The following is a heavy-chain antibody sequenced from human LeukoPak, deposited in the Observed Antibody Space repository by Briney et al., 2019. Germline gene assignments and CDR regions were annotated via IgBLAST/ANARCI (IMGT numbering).Heavy chain of an antibody. V-gene: IGHV1-69*13. J-gene: IGHJ4*02. Sequence: SVKVSCKASGGNFRNYSFHWVRQAPGQGLEWMGGMLPIFGTANYAQKFQGRVTITADESSNTASLDLSSLTSEDTAVYYCATDPNPYSSTSGYFDFWGQGTLVTVSS. CDR2: MLPIFGTA. CDR3: ATDPNPYSSTSGYFDF. D-gene: IGHD6-13*01. CDR1: GGNFRNYS.